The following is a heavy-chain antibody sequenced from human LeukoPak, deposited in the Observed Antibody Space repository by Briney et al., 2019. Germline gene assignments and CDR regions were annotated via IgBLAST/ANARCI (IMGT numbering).Heavy chain of an antibody. CDR2: IDTGGSRT. CDR1: GFTLSNYW. J-gene: IGHJ4*02. Sequence: GGSLRLSCAASGFTLSNYWMNWVRQAPGKGLTWVSRIDTGGSRTTYADSVKGRFTISRDNAKNSLYPQMNSLRAEDTAVYYCARGLAPEVGSTPDYWGQGTLVTVSS. V-gene: IGHV3-74*01. D-gene: IGHD1-26*01. CDR3: ARGLAPEVGSTPDY.